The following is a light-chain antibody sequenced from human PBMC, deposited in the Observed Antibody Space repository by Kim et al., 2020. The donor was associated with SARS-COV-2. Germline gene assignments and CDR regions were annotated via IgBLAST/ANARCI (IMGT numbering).Light chain of an antibody. CDR1: QSVGSDY. CDR3: QQYDTSPWT. CDR2: GTS. V-gene: IGKV3-20*01. Sequence: EVVLTQSPDTLSLSPGERATLSCRTSQSVGSDYLAWYQQKPGQAPRLLIYGTSSRATGIPDRFSGSGSGTDFTLTISRLEPEDFAVFYCQQYDTSPWTFGQGTKVDIK. J-gene: IGKJ1*01.